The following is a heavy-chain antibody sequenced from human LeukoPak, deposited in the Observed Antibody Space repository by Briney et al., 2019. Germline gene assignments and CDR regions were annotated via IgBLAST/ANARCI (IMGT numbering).Heavy chain of an antibody. J-gene: IGHJ4*02. Sequence: GGSLRLSCAASGAAFSKYGMKWVRQAAGAGLEYISGISRSGDITHYTDSVKGRFTISRDNVKNTLYLQMNSLRAEDTALYYCATEGFYFWGPGTQVTVSS. CDR2: ISRSGDIT. CDR3: ATEGFYF. V-gene: IGHV3-23*01. CDR1: GAAFSKYG.